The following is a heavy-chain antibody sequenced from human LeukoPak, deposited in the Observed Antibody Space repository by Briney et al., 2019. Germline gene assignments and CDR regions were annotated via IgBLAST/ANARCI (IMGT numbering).Heavy chain of an antibody. D-gene: IGHD3-9*01. Sequence: ASVKVSCKASGYTFTGYYMHWVRQAPGQGLEWMGWINPNSGGTNYAQTFQGRVTMTRDTSISTAYMELSRLRSDDTAVYYCASSRYFDWLLVPWGQGALVTVSS. CDR2: INPNSGGT. CDR1: GYTFTGYY. CDR3: ASSRYFDWLLVP. J-gene: IGHJ5*02. V-gene: IGHV1-2*02.